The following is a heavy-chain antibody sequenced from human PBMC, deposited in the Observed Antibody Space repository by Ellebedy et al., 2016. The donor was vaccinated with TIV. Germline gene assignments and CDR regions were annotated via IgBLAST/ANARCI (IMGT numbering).Heavy chain of an antibody. CDR2: MNPNSGNT. J-gene: IGHJ5*02. D-gene: IGHD1-1*01. Sequence: AASVKVSCKASGYTFTSYDINWVRQATGQGLEWMGWMNPNSGNTGIAQKFQGRVTMTRNTSISTAYMELSSLRSEDTAVYYCARGRTDWFDPWGQGTLVTVSS. CDR1: GYTFTSYD. CDR3: ARGRTDWFDP. V-gene: IGHV1-8*01.